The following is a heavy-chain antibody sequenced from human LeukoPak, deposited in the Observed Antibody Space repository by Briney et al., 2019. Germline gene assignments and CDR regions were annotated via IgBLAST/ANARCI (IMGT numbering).Heavy chain of an antibody. J-gene: IGHJ3*02. D-gene: IGHD1-7*01. Sequence: SETLSLTCTVSGGSISSYYWSWIRQPPGKGLEWIGYIYYSGSTNYNPSLKSRVTISVDTSKNQFSLKLSSVTAADTAVYYCARVKRGTTPGAFDIWGQGTMVTVSS. CDR3: ARVKRGTTPGAFDI. CDR2: IYYSGST. V-gene: IGHV4-59*01. CDR1: GGSISSYY.